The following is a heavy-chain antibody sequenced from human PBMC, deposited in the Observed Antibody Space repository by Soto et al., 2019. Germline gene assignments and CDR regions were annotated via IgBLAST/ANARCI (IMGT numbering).Heavy chain of an antibody. Sequence: GESLKISCAASGFTFSDYYMSWIRQAPGKGLEWVSYISSSSSYTNYADSVKGRFTISRDNAKNSLYLQMNSLRAEDTAVYYCASVAGTYYWYFDLWGRGTLVTVSS. D-gene: IGHD6-19*01. V-gene: IGHV3-11*06. CDR3: ASVAGTYYWYFDL. CDR1: GFTFSDYY. J-gene: IGHJ2*01. CDR2: ISSSSSYT.